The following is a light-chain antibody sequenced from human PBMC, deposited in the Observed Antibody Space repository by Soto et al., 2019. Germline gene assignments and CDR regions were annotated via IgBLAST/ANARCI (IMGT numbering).Light chain of an antibody. J-gene: IGKJ1*01. V-gene: IGKV3-15*01. Sequence: ILMTQSPATLSVSPGERATLSCRASQSVSNNLAWYQQKPGQAPRLLIYDASTRATGIPARFSGSGSGTEFTFTISGLQSEDFAVYYCPQYNNWPPWTFGQGTKVEI. CDR3: PQYNNWPPWT. CDR2: DAS. CDR1: QSVSNN.